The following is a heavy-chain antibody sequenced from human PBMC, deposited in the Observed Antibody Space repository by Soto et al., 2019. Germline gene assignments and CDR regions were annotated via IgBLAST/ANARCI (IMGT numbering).Heavy chain of an antibody. CDR3: VTYDFIWGSYRVRWAY. V-gene: IGHV3-15*01. CDR1: GFPFSYSW. J-gene: IGHJ4*02. Sequence: PGGSLRLSCVASGFPFSYSWMSWVRQAPGKGLGWVARIKSETDGGTTDYAAPVEGRFTISRDDSKNTLNPQMNSLKTEDTAVYYCVTYDFIWGSYRVRWAYWGQGTLVTVSS. CDR2: IKSETDGGTT. D-gene: IGHD3-16*02.